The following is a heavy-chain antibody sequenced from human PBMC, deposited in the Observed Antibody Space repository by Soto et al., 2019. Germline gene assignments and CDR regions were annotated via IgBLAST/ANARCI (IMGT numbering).Heavy chain of an antibody. D-gene: IGHD3-10*01. V-gene: IGHV3-30*18. CDR1: GFTFSSYG. J-gene: IGHJ6*02. Sequence: GVSLRLSCAASGFTFSSYGMHWVRQSPGKGLEWVAVISYDGSNKYYADSVKGRFTISRDNSKNTLYLQMNSPRAEDTAVYYCAKDEGDGSGSYYQYGMDVWGQGTTVTVSS. CDR2: ISYDGSNK. CDR3: AKDEGDGSGSYYQYGMDV.